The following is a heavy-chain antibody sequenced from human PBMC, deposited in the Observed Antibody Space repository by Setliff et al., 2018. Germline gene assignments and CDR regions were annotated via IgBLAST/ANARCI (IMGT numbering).Heavy chain of an antibody. D-gene: IGHD6-25*01. CDR1: GDSMNDNH. CDR2: IYTSGGT. J-gene: IGHJ4*02. V-gene: IGHV4-4*08. Sequence: SETLSLTCNVSGDSMNDNHWTWIRQPPGKGLEWIGYIYTSGGTNYNPSLKSRVTISVDMTENQFSLILRSVVAADTAVYYCARGVSGVSWTPRYWGRGTLVTVSS. CDR3: ARGVSGVSWTPRY.